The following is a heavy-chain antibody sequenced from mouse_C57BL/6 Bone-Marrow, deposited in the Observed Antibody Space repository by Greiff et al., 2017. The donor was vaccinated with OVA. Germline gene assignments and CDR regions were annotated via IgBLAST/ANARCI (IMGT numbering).Heavy chain of an antibody. D-gene: IGHD1-1*01. CDR3: ARDYGKDYAMDY. Sequence: QVQLQQSGPELVKPGASVKISCKASGYAFSSSWMNWVKQRPGKGLEWIGRIYPGDGDTNYNGKFKGKATLTADKSSSTAYMQLSSLTSEDSAVYFGARDYGKDYAMDYWGQGTSVTVSS. CDR2: IYPGDGDT. J-gene: IGHJ4*01. V-gene: IGHV1-82*01. CDR1: GYAFSSSW.